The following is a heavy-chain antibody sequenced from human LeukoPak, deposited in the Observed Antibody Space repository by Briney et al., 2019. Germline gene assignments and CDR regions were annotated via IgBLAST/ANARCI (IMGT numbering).Heavy chain of an antibody. CDR3: AKVGLSSTGLDN. CDR2: TTKDGGGT. D-gene: IGHD1-1*01. Sequence: GGSLRLSCAASGLTFSSFDMTWVRQAPGKGLEWVSSTTKDGGGTYYADSVKGRFTISRDNSKNTLYLQMNFLRAEDTAVYSCAKVGLSSTGLDNWGQGTLVTVSS. CDR1: GLTFSSFD. J-gene: IGHJ4*02. V-gene: IGHV3-23*01.